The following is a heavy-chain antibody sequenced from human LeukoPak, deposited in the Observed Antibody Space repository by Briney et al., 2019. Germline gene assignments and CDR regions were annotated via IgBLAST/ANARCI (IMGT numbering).Heavy chain of an antibody. J-gene: IGHJ4*02. CDR2: IKTKTSSGTT. CDR1: GFSFSDAW. V-gene: IGHV3-15*01. CDR3: TTISAIFGVVIPDY. D-gene: IGHD3-3*01. Sequence: KPGESLRLSCGASGFSFSDAWMSWVRQAPGKGLEWIGRIKTKTSSGTTDYIAPVKGRFTISRDDSKNMLYLQMSSLKTEDTAVYYCTTISAIFGVVIPDYWGQGTLVTVSS.